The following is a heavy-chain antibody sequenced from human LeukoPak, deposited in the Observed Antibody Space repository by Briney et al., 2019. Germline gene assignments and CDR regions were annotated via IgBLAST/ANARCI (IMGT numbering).Heavy chain of an antibody. D-gene: IGHD6-19*01. CDR2: IYYSGYT. CDR3: AREEGSGSIDY. J-gene: IGHJ4*02. Sequence: SETLSLTCTVSGGSISTYYWSWFRQPPGKGLEWIGYIYYSGYTNYIPSLKSRVTTSLDTSKNQFSLSLSSVTAADTAVYYCAREEGSGSIDYWGQGTLVTVSS. V-gene: IGHV4-59*01. CDR1: GGSISTYY.